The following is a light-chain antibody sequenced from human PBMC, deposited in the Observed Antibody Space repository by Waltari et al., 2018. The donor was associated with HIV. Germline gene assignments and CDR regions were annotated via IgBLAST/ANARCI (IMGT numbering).Light chain of an antibody. CDR2: RNI. V-gene: IGLV1-40*01. J-gene: IGLJ3*02. Sequence: QSVLTQPASVSGALVQRVTISCTRRSSNIGADYYLHWYQQFPGAAHKLLVYRNICGPSGVPVGFSGSKSGTSASLAMMGLQAVDEADYYCQSYDSRLTVWVFGGGTKVTVL. CDR3: QSYDSRLTVWV. CDR1: SSNIGADYY.